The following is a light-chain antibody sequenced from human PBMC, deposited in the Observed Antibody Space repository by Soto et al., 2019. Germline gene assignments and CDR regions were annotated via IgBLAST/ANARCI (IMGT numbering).Light chain of an antibody. V-gene: IGLV2-23*01. J-gene: IGLJ3*02. CDR2: EDN. Sequence: QSVLTQPASVSGSPGQSITISCTGSSSDVGTYNLVSWYQQHPGKAPKLIIYEDNKRPSGVSSRFSGSKSGNTASLTIAGLQAGDEADYYCCSYAGGNLWVFGGGTKVTVL. CDR3: CSYAGGNLWV. CDR1: SSDVGTYNL.